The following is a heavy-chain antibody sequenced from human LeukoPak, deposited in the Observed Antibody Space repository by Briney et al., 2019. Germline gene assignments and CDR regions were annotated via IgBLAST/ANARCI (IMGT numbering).Heavy chain of an antibody. J-gene: IGHJ6*03. CDR2: IRFDGSHK. Sequence: PGGSLRLSCAASGFTFSSYGMHWVRQAPGKGLEWVASIRFDGSHKSYADSVKGRFTISRDYSKNTPYLQMNTLRAEDTAVYYCAKDHGWELDGSGEYYFYYCMDVWGKGTTVTIPS. CDR3: AKDHGWELDGSGEYYFYYCMDV. CDR1: GFTFSSYG. D-gene: IGHD1-26*01. V-gene: IGHV3-30*02.